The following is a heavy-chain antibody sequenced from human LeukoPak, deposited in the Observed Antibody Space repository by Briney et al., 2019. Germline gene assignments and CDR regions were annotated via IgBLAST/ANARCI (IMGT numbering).Heavy chain of an antibody. V-gene: IGHV1-18*01. Sequence: GASVTVSCTASGYTFTSYGISWMRQAPGQGLEWMGWISAYNGNTNYAQKLQGRVTMTTDTSTSTAYMELRSLRSDDTAVYYCARDRATGTYDAFDIWGQGTMVTVSS. CDR2: ISAYNGNT. D-gene: IGHD1-1*01. CDR1: GYTFTSYG. CDR3: ARDRATGTYDAFDI. J-gene: IGHJ3*02.